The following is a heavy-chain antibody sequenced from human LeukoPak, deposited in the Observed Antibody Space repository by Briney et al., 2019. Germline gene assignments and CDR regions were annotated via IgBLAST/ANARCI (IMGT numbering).Heavy chain of an antibody. Sequence: PGGSLRLSCAASGFSVSSDYIGWVRQAPGKGLEWVSVIYSGGSAYYADSVKGRFTISRDNSNNTVYLQMNSLRPEDTAVYYCARRKTGSPYDYWGQGTLVTVSS. CDR1: GFSVSSDY. CDR2: IYSGGSA. CDR3: ARRKTGSPYDY. D-gene: IGHD1-1*01. J-gene: IGHJ4*02. V-gene: IGHV3-53*01.